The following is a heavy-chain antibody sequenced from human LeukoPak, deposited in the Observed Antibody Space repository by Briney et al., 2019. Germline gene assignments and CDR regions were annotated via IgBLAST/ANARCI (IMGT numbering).Heavy chain of an antibody. D-gene: IGHD2-21*01. V-gene: IGHV3-30*02. CDR1: AFIVSSCC. CDR3: GMHDCASDY. CDR2: TQSDGYGK. J-gene: IGHJ4*02. Sequence: GGSLRLSHLPAAFIVSSCCMDSFRQAPGKGLEWVAFTQSDGYGKDYRDSVKGRFTISRDNSKNTLYLQMTFLKPKDRALINCGMHDCASDYWGQGTLVTVSS.